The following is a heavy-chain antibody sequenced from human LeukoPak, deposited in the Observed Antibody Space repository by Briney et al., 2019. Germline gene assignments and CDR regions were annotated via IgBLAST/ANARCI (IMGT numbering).Heavy chain of an antibody. CDR2: IYHSGST. J-gene: IGHJ5*02. V-gene: IGHV4-38-2*02. CDR3: ARDERSSGWFDP. CDR1: GYSISSGYY. D-gene: IGHD6-19*01. Sequence: SETLSLTCAVSGYSISSGYYWGWIRQPPGKGLEWIGSIYHSGSTYHNPSLKSRVTISVDTSKNQFSLKLSSVTAADTAVYYCARDERSSGWFDPWGQGTLATVSS.